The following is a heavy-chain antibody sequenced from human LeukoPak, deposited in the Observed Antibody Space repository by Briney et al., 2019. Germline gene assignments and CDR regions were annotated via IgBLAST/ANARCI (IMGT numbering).Heavy chain of an antibody. CDR1: GGSFSGYY. J-gene: IGHJ5*02. CDR3: ARGLSSGWYTRWFDP. Sequence: PSDTLSLTCAVYGGSFSGYYWSWIRQPPGKGLEWIGEINHSGSTNYNPSLKSRVTISVDTSKNQFSLKLSSVTAADTAAYYCARGLSSGWYTRWFDPWGQGTLVTVSS. V-gene: IGHV4-34*01. CDR2: INHSGST. D-gene: IGHD6-19*01.